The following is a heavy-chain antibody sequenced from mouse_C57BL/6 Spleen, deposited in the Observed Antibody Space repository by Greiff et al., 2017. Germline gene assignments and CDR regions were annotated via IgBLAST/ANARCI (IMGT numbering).Heavy chain of an antibody. CDR2: ISYDGSN. J-gene: IGHJ4*01. CDR3: AKGRWLLYMDY. CDR1: GYSITSGYY. V-gene: IGHV3-6*01. D-gene: IGHD2-3*01. Sequence: ESGPGLVKPSQSLSLTCSVTGYSITSGYYWNWIRQFPGNKLEWMGYISYDGSNNYNPSLKNRISITRDTSKNQFFLKLNSVTTEDTATYYCAKGRWLLYMDYWGQGTSVTVSS.